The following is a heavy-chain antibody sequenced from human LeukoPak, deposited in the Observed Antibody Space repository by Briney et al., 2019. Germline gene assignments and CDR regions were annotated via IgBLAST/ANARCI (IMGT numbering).Heavy chain of an antibody. J-gene: IGHJ4*02. V-gene: IGHV4-34*01. CDR2: INPSRNT. CDR3: ARRYDFWSGYPPPLDY. Sequence: SETLSLTCAVFGGSFSGYYWNWIRQPPGKGLEWIGQINPSRNTNYNPSLKSRVTISVDTSRKQFSLKLSSVTAADTAVYYCARRYDFWSGYPPPLDYWGQGTLVTVSS. CDR1: GGSFSGYY. D-gene: IGHD3-3*01.